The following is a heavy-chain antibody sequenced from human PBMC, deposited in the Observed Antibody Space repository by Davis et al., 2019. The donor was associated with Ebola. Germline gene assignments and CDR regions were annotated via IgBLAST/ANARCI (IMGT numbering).Heavy chain of an antibody. CDR1: GFTFSSYA. J-gene: IGHJ5*02. Sequence: GESLKISCAASGFTFSSYAMSWVRQAPGKGLEWVSAISGSGGSTYYADSVKGRFTISRDNSKNTLYLQMNSLRAEDTAVYYCAKDPGSSSWYPNWFDPWGQGTLVTVSS. CDR2: ISGSGGST. V-gene: IGHV3-23*01. D-gene: IGHD6-13*01. CDR3: AKDPGSSSWYPNWFDP.